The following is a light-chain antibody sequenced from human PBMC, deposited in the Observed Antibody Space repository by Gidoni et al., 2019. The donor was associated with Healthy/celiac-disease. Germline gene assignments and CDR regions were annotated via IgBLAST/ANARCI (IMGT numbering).Light chain of an antibody. Sequence: SYELTQPRSVSVSPGQTASITCSGDKLGDKYACWYQQKPGQSPVLVIYQDSKRPSGIPERFSGSNSGNTATLTISGTQAMDEADYYCQAWDSSTASFGGGTKLTVL. V-gene: IGLV3-1*01. J-gene: IGLJ2*01. CDR3: QAWDSSTAS. CDR1: KLGDKY. CDR2: QDS.